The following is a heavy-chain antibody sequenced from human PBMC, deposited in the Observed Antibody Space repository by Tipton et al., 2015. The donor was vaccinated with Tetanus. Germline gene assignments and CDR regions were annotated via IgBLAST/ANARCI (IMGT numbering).Heavy chain of an antibody. Sequence: TLSLTCTVSGGSINSGGHFWTWIRQRSGKGLEWIGHIRDNGNSYANPSLSGRVTMSVDTRKNQFSLNLTSVSVADTATYYCARGTFYAFDCWGQGVQVTVSS. CDR2: IRDNGNS. J-gene: IGHJ4*02. V-gene: IGHV4-31*03. D-gene: IGHD2/OR15-2a*01. CDR3: ARGTFYAFDC. CDR1: GGSINSGGHF.